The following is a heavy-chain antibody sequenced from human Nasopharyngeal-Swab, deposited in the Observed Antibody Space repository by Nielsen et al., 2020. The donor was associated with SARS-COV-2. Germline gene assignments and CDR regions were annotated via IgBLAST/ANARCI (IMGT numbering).Heavy chain of an antibody. V-gene: IGHV4-30-2*04. J-gene: IGHJ6*03. D-gene: IGHD3-10*01. Sequence: WIRQPPGKGLQWIGCMFLSGTSFYSPSLQSRLTISVETSKNQFSLKLSSVTAADTAVYYCARGKAYYYGSRSRYYYYYYMDVWGKGTTVTVSS. CDR3: ARGKAYYYGSRSRYYYYYYMDV. CDR2: MFLSGTS.